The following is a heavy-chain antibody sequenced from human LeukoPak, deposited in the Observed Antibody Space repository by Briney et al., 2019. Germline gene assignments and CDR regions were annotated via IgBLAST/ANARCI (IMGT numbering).Heavy chain of an antibody. V-gene: IGHV4-61*02. CDR1: GGSISSGSYY. Sequence: SQTLSLTCTVSGGSISSGSYYWSWIRQPAGKGLEWIGRIYTSGSTNYNPSLKSRVTISVDTSKNQFSLKLSSVTAADTAVYYCARDNYGTQGFDIWGQGTMVTVSS. J-gene: IGHJ3*02. D-gene: IGHD4-17*01. CDR2: IYTSGST. CDR3: ARDNYGTQGFDI.